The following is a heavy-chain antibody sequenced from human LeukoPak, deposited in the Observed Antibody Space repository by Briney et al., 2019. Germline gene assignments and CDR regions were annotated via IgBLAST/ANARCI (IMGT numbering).Heavy chain of an antibody. CDR2: ISGSSSYI. J-gene: IGHJ4*02. CDR1: GFTFSSYS. V-gene: IGHV3-21*01. D-gene: IGHD6-13*01. CDR3: ARLVGSNWYHEVLLGRDY. Sequence: GGSLRLSCAASGFTFSSYSMNWVRQAPGKGLEWVSSISGSSSYIYYADSVKGRFTISRDNAKNSLYLQMNSLRAEDTAVYYCARLVGSNWYHEVLLGRDYLGQGTLVTVSS.